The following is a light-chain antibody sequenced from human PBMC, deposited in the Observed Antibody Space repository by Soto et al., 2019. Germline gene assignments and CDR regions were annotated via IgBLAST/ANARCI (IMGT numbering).Light chain of an antibody. CDR1: SGHSSYI. V-gene: IGLV4-60*03. J-gene: IGLJ2*01. Sequence: QPVLTQSSSASASLGSSVKLTCTLSSGHSSYIIAWHQQQPGKAPRYLMKLEGSGSYNKGSGVPDRFSGSSSGADRYLTISHLQSEDEADYYCETWDSHTRIFGGGTKLTVL. CDR3: ETWDSHTRI. CDR2: LEGSGSY.